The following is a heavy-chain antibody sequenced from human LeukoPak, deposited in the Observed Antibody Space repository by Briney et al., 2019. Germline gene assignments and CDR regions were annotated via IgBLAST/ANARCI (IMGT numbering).Heavy chain of an antibody. CDR1: GYSFPGYY. J-gene: IGHJ4*02. V-gene: IGHV1-2*02. D-gene: IGHD7-27*01. CDR3: ARGAYSYWGSRVAY. CDR2: INPNSGGT. Sequence: ASVKVSCKASGYSFPGYYTHWVRQAPGQGLEWMGWINPNSGGTNYAQKFQGRVTMTRDTSITTAYMELSSLRSDDTAVYYCARGAYSYWGSRVAYWGQGTLVTVSS.